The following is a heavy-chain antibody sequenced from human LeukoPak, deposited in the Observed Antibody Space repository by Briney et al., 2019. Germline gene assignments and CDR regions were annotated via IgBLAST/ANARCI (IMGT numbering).Heavy chain of an antibody. CDR1: GGSFSGYY. J-gene: IGHJ5*02. CDR3: ARKSNIVVVPAAGPPNWFDP. CDR2: INHSGST. V-gene: IGHV4-34*01. D-gene: IGHD2-2*01. Sequence: SETLSLTCAVYGGSFSGYYWSWIRQPPGKGLEWIGEINHSGSTNYNPSLKSRVTISVDTSKNQFSLNLSSVTAADTAVYYCARKSNIVVVPAAGPPNWFDPWGQGTLVTVSS.